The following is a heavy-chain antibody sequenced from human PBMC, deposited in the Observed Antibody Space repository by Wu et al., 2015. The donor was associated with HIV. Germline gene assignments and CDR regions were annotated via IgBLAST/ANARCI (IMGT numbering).Heavy chain of an antibody. CDR1: GGTFSSYA. Sequence: QVQLVQSGAEVKKSGSSVKVSCKASGGTFSSYAISWVRQAPGQGLEWMGGIIPIFGTANYAQKFQGRVTITADESTSTAYMELSSLRSEDTAVYYCARDPTSVPGVWFDPWGQGTLVTVSS. D-gene: IGHD2-2*01. CDR2: IIPIFGTA. V-gene: IGHV1-69*12. J-gene: IGHJ5*02. CDR3: ARDPTSVPGVWFDP.